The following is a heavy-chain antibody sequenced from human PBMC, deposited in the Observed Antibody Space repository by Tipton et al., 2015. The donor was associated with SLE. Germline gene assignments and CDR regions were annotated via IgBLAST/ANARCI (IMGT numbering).Heavy chain of an antibody. J-gene: IGHJ4*02. D-gene: IGHD3-22*01. CDR1: GGSISSYY. CDR3: ARYYYDSSGYYYWVFYYFDY. V-gene: IGHV4-59*01. Sequence: TLSLTCTASGGSISSYYWSWIRQPPGKGLEWIGYIYYSGSTNYNPSLESRVTISVDTSKNQFSLKLSSVTAADTAVYYCARYYYDSSGYYYWVFYYFDYWGQGTLVTVSS. CDR2: IYYSGST.